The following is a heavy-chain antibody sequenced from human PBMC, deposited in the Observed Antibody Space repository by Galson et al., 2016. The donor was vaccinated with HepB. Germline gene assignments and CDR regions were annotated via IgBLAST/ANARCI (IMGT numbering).Heavy chain of an antibody. J-gene: IGHJ4*02. V-gene: IGHV3-23*01. D-gene: IGHD2-2*03. CDR3: AIDPSHWIENPFAL. CDR1: GFTFKNFG. CDR2: ICGGCGDI. Sequence: SLRLSCAASGFTFKNFGMTWVRQAPGKGLEWVSTICGGCGDIDYADSVQGRFTISRDNSKNTCALQMNSLRAEDPATYYCAIDPSHWIENPFALWGQGTLVTVSS.